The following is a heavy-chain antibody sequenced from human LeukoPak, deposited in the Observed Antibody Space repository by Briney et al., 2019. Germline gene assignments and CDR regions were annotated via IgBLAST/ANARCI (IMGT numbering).Heavy chain of an antibody. CDR2: INHSGST. CDR3: ARGGCSGGSCYEDAFDI. D-gene: IGHD2-15*01. V-gene: IGHV4-34*01. J-gene: IGHJ3*02. Sequence: SETLSLTCAVYGGSFSGYYWSWIRQPPGKGLEWIGEINHSGSTNYNPSLKSRVTISADTSKNQFSLKLSSVTAADTAVYYCARGGCSGGSCYEDAFDIWGQGTMVTVSS. CDR1: GGSFSGYY.